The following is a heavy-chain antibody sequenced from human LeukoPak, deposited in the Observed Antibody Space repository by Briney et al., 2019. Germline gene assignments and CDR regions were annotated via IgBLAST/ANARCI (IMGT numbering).Heavy chain of an antibody. CDR2: IIPIFGTA. V-gene: IGHV1-69*13. CDR3: ARAGGYYDSSGYYYFDY. Sequence: ASVKASCKASGGTFSSYAISWVRQAPGQGLEWMGGIIPIFGTANYAQKFQGRVTITADESTSTAYMELSSLRSEDTAVYYCARAGGYYDSSGYYYFDYWGQGTLVTVSS. D-gene: IGHD3-22*01. J-gene: IGHJ4*02. CDR1: GGTFSSYA.